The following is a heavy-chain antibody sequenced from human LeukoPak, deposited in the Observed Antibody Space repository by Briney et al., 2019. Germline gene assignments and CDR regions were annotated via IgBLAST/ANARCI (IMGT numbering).Heavy chain of an antibody. V-gene: IGHV4-34*01. Sequence: AETLSLTCAVYGGSFSGYYWSWIRQPPGKGLEWIGEINHSGSTNYNPSLKSRVTISVDTSKNQFSLKLSSVTAADTAVYYCARRCSGGSCSNWFDPWGQGTLVTVSS. CDR3: ARRCSGGSCSNWFDP. CDR1: GGSFSGYY. J-gene: IGHJ5*02. CDR2: INHSGST. D-gene: IGHD2-15*01.